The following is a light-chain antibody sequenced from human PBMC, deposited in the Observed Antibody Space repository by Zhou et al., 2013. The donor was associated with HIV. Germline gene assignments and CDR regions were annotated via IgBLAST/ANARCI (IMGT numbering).Light chain of an antibody. CDR1: QSIYTW. Sequence: DIQMIQSPSTMSASVGDSVTITCRASQSIYTWLAWYQQRSGEAPDLLIYKTSILESGVPSRFSGSGSGTEFTLTISNLQPDDFATYYCQEYNTESYTFGQGTKLESK. CDR2: KTS. J-gene: IGKJ2*01. CDR3: QEYNTESYT. V-gene: IGKV1-5*03.